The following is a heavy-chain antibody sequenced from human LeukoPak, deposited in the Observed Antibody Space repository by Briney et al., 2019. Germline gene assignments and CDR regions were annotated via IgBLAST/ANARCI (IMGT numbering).Heavy chain of an antibody. Sequence: GGSLRLSCAAPGFTFGSYAMTWVRQAPGKGLEWVAVIWYDGSNKYYADSVKGRFTISRDNSKNTLYLQMNSLRAEDTAVYYCARDHSSGWYSDYFDYWGQGTLVTVSS. D-gene: IGHD6-19*01. CDR3: ARDHSSGWYSDYFDY. V-gene: IGHV3-33*08. CDR1: GFTFGSYA. CDR2: IWYDGSNK. J-gene: IGHJ4*02.